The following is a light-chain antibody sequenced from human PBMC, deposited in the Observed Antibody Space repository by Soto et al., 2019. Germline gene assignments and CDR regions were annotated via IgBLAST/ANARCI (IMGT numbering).Light chain of an antibody. CDR1: QSVSTN. V-gene: IGKV3-15*01. CDR2: GAS. CDR3: QHYNNWPFT. Sequence: IVMTQSPATLSVSPGERATLSCRASQSVSTNLAWYQQKPGQPPSLVVYGASARATGIPARFSGSGSGTEFNLTISSLQSEDFAVYYCQHYNNWPFTFGQGTKLEIK. J-gene: IGKJ2*01.